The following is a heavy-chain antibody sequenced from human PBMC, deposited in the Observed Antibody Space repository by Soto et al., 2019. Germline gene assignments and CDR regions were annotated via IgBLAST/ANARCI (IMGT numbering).Heavy chain of an antibody. CDR2: FYSGDTT. D-gene: IGHD3-16*01. CDR1: GITVSDWY. CDR3: AREAPARGIAY. Sequence: GESLKISCAASGITVSDWYMTWVRQAPGKGLEWVSVFYSGDTTYYADSVRGRFTITRDNSKNTLYLQMNSLRAEDTAVYYCAREAPARGIAYWGREPLVTVS. J-gene: IGHJ4*02. V-gene: IGHV3-66*01.